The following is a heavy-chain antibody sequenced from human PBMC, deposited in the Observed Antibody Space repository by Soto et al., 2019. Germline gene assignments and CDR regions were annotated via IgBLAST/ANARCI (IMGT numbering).Heavy chain of an antibody. CDR1: GYTFFTYD. V-gene: IGHV1-18*01. CDR2: ISTYSGDT. D-gene: IGHD5-12*01. J-gene: IGHJ5*02. CDR3: SIHHGPTTSENWFDP. Sequence: QVHLVQSGVEVKTPGASVKVSCQASGYTFFTYDISWVRQAPGQGLERMGWISTYSGDTKYAQKFQGRVTMTTDTSTTTASLELRSMISDDTAVDYCSIHHGPTTSENWFDPWGQGTLVTVSS.